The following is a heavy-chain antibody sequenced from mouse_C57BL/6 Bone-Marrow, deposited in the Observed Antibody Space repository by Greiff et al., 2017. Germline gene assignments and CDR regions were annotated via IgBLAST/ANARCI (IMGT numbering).Heavy chain of an antibody. CDR3: ARRGLITTVVAPPYFDY. D-gene: IGHD1-1*01. V-gene: IGHV5-6*01. CDR2: ISSGGSYT. Sequence: VQLKESGGDLVKPGGSLKLSCAASGFTFSSYGMSWVRQTPDKRLEWVATISSGGSYTYYPDSVKGRFTISRDNAKNTLYLQMSSLKSEDTAMYYCARRGLITTVVAPPYFDYWGQGTTLTVSS. J-gene: IGHJ2*01. CDR1: GFTFSSYG.